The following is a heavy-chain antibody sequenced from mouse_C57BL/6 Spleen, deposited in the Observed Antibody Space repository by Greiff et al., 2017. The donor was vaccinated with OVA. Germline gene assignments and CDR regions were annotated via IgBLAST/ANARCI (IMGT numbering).Heavy chain of an antibody. Sequence: VKLQQPGAELVKPGASVKLSCKASGYTFTSYWMHWVKQRPGQGLEWIGMIHPNSGSTNYNEKFKSKATLTVDKSSSTAYMQLSSLTSEDSAVYYCAREGYYSNHYFDYWGQGTTLTVSS. V-gene: IGHV1-64*01. CDR1: GYTFTSYW. CDR3: AREGYYSNHYFDY. D-gene: IGHD2-5*01. CDR2: IHPNSGST. J-gene: IGHJ2*01.